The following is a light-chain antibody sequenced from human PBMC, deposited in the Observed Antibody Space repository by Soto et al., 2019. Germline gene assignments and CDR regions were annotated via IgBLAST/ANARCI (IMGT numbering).Light chain of an antibody. CDR3: SSYSGTNSNVI. CDR2: EGS. Sequence: QSALTQPPSASGSPGQSVTISCAGTYSDIGDYNYVSWYQQHPGKVPKLIISEGSKRPSGVPDRFSCSKSGYTASLTVSDLQPADEAVYYCSSYSGTNSNVIFGGGTKLTVL. J-gene: IGLJ2*01. V-gene: IGLV2-8*01. CDR1: YSDIGDYNY.